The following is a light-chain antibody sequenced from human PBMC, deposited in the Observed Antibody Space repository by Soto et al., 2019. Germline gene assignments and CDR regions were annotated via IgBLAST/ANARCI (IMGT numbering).Light chain of an antibody. CDR1: QSVTNNY. CDR3: HQYGSSPGT. CDR2: GAS. J-gene: IGKJ1*01. V-gene: IGKV3-20*01. Sequence: IVFTHSPCTLSLSPGERATLSCRASQSVTNNYLAWYQQKPGQAPRLVIYGASTRATGIPDRFSASGSGTDFTLSIDRLEPEDFAVYYCHQYGSSPGTFGQGTKVDI.